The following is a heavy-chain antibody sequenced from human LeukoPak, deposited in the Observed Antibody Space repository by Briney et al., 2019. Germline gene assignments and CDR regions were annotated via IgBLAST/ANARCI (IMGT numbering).Heavy chain of an antibody. CDR1: GGSISSYY. V-gene: IGHV4-4*07. CDR2: IYYSGGT. CDR3: ARVGTVLDGGY. Sequence: SETLSLTCTVSGGSISSYYWSWIRQPAGKGLEWIGRIYYSGGTNYNPSLKSRVTISVDTSKKQFSLKLSPVTAADTAVYYCARVGTVLDGGYWGQGILVTVSS. J-gene: IGHJ4*02. D-gene: IGHD1-7*01.